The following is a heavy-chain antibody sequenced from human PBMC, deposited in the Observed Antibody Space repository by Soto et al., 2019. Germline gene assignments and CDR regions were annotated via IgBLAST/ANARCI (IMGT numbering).Heavy chain of an antibody. V-gene: IGHV4-4*02. CDR3: ARGIVTAGGNNYFDP. D-gene: IGHD2-21*02. CDR1: GGTVASSHW. CDR2: VYHTGDT. Sequence: QVQLQESGPRLVKPSGSLSLTCGVSGGTVASSHWWSWVRQSPGGGLEWIGNVYHTGDTNFNPSLQSRVTISVDKSNNQFSLRLNSLTAADTAVYFCARGIVTAGGNNYFDPWGPGTLVTVSS. J-gene: IGHJ5*02.